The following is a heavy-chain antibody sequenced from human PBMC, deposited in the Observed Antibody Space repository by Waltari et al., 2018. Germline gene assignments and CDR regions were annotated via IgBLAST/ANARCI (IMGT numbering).Heavy chain of an antibody. CDR2: IKSKTDGGTT. J-gene: IGHJ4*02. CDR1: GFTFSNAW. Sequence: EVQLVESGGGLVKPGGSLRLSCAASGFTFSNAWMSWVRQAPGKGLEWVGRIKSKTDGGTTDYAAPVKGRFTISRDDSKNTLYLQMNSLKTEDTAVYYCTTEESIAAAGNRFDYWGQGTLVTVSS. CDR3: TTEESIAAAGNRFDY. V-gene: IGHV3-15*01. D-gene: IGHD6-13*01.